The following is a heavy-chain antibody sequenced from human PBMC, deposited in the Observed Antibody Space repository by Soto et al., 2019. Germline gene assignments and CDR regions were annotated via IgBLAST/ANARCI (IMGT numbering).Heavy chain of an antibody. D-gene: IGHD2-15*01. CDR3: TSSSVSDIVVVAAASELDY. CDR2: ISYDGSNK. V-gene: IGHV3-30*04. J-gene: IGHJ4*02. CDR1: GFTFKSNA. Sequence: GGSLRLSCAASGFTFKSNAMHWVRQAPGKGLEWVSVISYDGSNKHYTDSVKGRFTISRDNSKNTLYLQMTGLRPEDTAVYYCTSSSVSDIVVVAAASELDYWGQGTLVTVSS.